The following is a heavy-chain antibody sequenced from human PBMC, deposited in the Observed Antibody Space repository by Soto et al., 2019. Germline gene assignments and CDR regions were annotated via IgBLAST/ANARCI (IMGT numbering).Heavy chain of an antibody. D-gene: IGHD3-16*01. CDR1: GFTFSSYG. CDR3: ARDLLRLRGYFDY. CDR2: ISYDGSNK. J-gene: IGHJ4*02. V-gene: IGHV3-30*03. Sequence: RGSLRLSCAASGFTFSSYGMHWVRQFPGKGLEWVAVISYDGSNKYYADSVKGRFTISRDNAKNSLYLQMNSLRDEDTAVYYCARDLLRLRGYFDYWGQGPLVTGSS.